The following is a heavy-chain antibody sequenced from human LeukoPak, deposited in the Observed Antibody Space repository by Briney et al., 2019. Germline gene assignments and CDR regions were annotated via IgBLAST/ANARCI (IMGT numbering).Heavy chain of an antibody. CDR3: ARTADFWSGYYTDY. CDR1: GGSISSISYY. D-gene: IGHD3-3*01. Sequence: PSETLSLNCTVSGGSISSISYYWGWIRQPPGKGLEWIGSIYSIGSTYYNPSLKSRVTISVDTSKNQFSLKLSSVTAADTAVYYCARTADFWSGYYTDYWGQGTLVTVSS. CDR2: IYSIGST. V-gene: IGHV4-39*01. J-gene: IGHJ4*02.